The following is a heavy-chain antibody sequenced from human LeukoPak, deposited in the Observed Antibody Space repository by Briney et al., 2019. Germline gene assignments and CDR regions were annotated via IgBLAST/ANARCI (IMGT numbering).Heavy chain of an antibody. D-gene: IGHD3-22*01. Sequence: AGGSLRLSCAASGFTVSSNYMSWVRQAPGKGLEWVSVIYSGGSTYYADSVKGRFTISRDNSKNTLYLQMNSLRAEDTAVYYCATAHPTYYYDSSGYYRGRYFDYWGQGTLVTVSS. J-gene: IGHJ4*02. CDR3: ATAHPTYYYDSSGYYRGRYFDY. V-gene: IGHV3-66*01. CDR2: IYSGGST. CDR1: GFTVSSNY.